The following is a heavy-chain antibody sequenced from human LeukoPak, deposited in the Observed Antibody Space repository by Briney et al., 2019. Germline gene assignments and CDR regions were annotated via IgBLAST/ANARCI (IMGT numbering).Heavy chain of an antibody. J-gene: IGHJ4*02. D-gene: IGHD3-16*01. CDR1: GFTFSSYT. Sequence: PGGSLRLSCVASGFTFSSYTMNWVRQAPGKGLEWVSSITSSSAYIYYADSVKGRFTISRDNPKNSLYLQMNSLRAEDTAVYYCARDPTREGEYYFDYWGQGTQVTVSS. V-gene: IGHV3-21*01. CDR3: ARDPTREGEYYFDY. CDR2: ITSSSAYI.